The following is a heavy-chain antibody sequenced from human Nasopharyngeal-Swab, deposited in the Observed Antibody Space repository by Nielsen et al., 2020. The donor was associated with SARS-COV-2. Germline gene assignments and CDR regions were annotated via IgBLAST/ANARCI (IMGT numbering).Heavy chain of an antibody. D-gene: IGHD3-22*01. J-gene: IGHJ4*02. CDR1: GFTFSNYA. Sequence: GESMKIPCSASGFTFSNYAMHWVRQAPGEGLEYVSAISSTGGNTYYTDSVKGRFTISRDNSKNTLYLQMGSLRVEDTAVYYCVKDSSGYEFDSWGQGTLVTVSS. CDR3: VKDSSGYEFDS. CDR2: ISSTGGNT. V-gene: IGHV3-64D*06.